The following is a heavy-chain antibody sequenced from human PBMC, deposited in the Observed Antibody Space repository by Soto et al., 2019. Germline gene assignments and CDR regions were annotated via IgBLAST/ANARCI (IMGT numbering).Heavy chain of an antibody. D-gene: IGHD1-1*01. J-gene: IGHJ3*02. CDR3: ARSWTQNDAFDI. CDR1: GGTFSSYT. CDR2: IIPILFIA. V-gene: IGHV1-69*02. Sequence: VSFKASGGTFSSYTISCLRHAPGQLLEWMLRIIPILFIANYAQKFQGRVTITAYKSTSTAYMELSSLRSEDTAVYYCARSWTQNDAFDIWGQGTMVTVSS.